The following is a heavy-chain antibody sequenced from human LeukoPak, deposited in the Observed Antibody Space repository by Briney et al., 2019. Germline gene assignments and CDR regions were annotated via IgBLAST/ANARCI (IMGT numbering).Heavy chain of an antibody. Sequence: GESLKISCKGSEYSFTGYWIAWVRQMPGKGLEWMGIIYPDDSDTRYSPSFQGQVTISADKSISTAYLQWSSLKASDTAMYYCARHRGHGARWWYFDLWGRGTLVTVSS. D-gene: IGHD4-17*01. J-gene: IGHJ2*01. CDR3: ARHRGHGARWWYFDL. CDR1: EYSFTGYW. CDR2: IYPDDSDT. V-gene: IGHV5-51*01.